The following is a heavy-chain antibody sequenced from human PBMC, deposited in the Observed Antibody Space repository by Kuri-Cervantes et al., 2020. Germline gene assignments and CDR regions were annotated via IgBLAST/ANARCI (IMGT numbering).Heavy chain of an antibody. CDR1: GFTFSSYA. V-gene: IGHV3-23*01. Sequence: GESLKISCAASGFTFSSYAMSWVRQAPGKGLEWVSAISGSGGSTYYADSVKGRLTISRDNSKNTLYLQMNSLRAEDTAVYYCASGRGGWPHYFDYWGQGTLVTVSS. J-gene: IGHJ4*02. D-gene: IGHD1-26*01. CDR3: ASGRGGWPHYFDY. CDR2: ISGSGGST.